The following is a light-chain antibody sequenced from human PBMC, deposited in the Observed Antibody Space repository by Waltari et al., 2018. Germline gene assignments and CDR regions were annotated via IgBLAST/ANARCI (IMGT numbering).Light chain of an antibody. CDR3: QQYATSPRT. J-gene: IGKJ1*01. Sequence: EIVLTQSPATVSLSPGEGATLSCRASQSVASSYVAWYQQKPGQAPRLLIYGGSGRATGSPDRFSGSWSETDFSLTISRVRPEDSAVYYCQQYATSPRTFGQGTKVEIK. CDR2: GGS. CDR1: QSVASSY. V-gene: IGKV3-20*01.